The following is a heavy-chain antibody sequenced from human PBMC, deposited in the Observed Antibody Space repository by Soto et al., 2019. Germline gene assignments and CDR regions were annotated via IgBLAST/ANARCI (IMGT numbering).Heavy chain of an antibody. D-gene: IGHD6-13*01. V-gene: IGHV3-30-3*01. J-gene: IGHJ4*02. CDR3: ARGYTAAPRTSHFDY. CDR2: ISYDGNNE. CDR1: GFTFSSYA. Sequence: QVQLVESGGGVVQPGRSLRLSCAASGFTFSSYAMHWVRQAPGKGLEWVAVISYDGNNEFYADSVKGRVTISRDNSKNTLYLQMNSLRAEDTAVYYCARGYTAAPRTSHFDYWGQGTLVTVSS.